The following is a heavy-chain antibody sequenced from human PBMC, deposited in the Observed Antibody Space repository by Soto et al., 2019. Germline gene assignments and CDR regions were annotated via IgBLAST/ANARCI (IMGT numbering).Heavy chain of an antibody. J-gene: IGHJ4*02. D-gene: IGHD3-16*02. CDR2: VWYDGSNK. Sequence: TGGSLRLSCAASGFTFSNYGMHWVRQAPGKGLEWVAAVWYDGSNKYYADSVKGRFTISRDTSKNTLYLEMNSLRAEDTAVYYCARDLSGPLDYWGQGIPVTVSS. CDR3: ARDLSGPLDY. CDR1: GFTFSNYG. V-gene: IGHV3-33*01.